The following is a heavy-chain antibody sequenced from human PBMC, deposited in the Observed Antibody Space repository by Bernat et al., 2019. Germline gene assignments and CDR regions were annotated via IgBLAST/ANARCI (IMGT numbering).Heavy chain of an antibody. CDR3: AKGDSGYDRGRVY. CDR2: ISYDGSNK. J-gene: IGHJ4*02. CDR1: GFTFSSYG. D-gene: IGHD5-12*01. Sequence: QVQLVESGGGVVQPGRSLRLSCAASGFTFSSYGMHWVRQAPGKGLEWVAVISYDGSNKYYADSVKGRFTISRDNSKNTLYLQMNSLRAEDTAVYYCAKGDSGYDRGRVYWGQGTLVTVSS. V-gene: IGHV3-30*18.